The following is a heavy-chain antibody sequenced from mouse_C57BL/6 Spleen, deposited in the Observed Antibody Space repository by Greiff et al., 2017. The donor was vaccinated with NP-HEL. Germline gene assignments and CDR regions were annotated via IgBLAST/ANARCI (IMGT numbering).Heavy chain of an antibody. CDR3: ARCVSYYDAMDY. V-gene: IGHV1-54*01. CDR1: GYAFTNYL. D-gene: IGHD2-12*01. Sequence: VQLQQSGAELVRPGTSVKVSCKASGYAFTNYLIEWVKQRPGQGLEWIGVINPGSGGTNYNEKFKGKATLTAAKSSSTAYMQLSSLTSEDSAFYFCARCVSYYDAMDYWGQGTSVTVSS. CDR2: INPGSGGT. J-gene: IGHJ4*01.